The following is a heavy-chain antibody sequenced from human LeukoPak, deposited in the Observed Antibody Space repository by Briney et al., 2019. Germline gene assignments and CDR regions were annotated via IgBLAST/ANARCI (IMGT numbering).Heavy chain of an antibody. V-gene: IGHV4-59*01. CDR2: IYYSGST. Sequence: PSETLSLTCTVSGGSISSYYWSWIRQPPGKGLKWIGYIYYSGSTNYNPSLKSRVTISVDTSKNQFSLKLSSVTAEDTAVYYCATLRLGYYFDYWGQGTLVTVSS. CDR1: GGSISSYY. D-gene: IGHD4-17*01. CDR3: ATLRLGYYFDY. J-gene: IGHJ4*02.